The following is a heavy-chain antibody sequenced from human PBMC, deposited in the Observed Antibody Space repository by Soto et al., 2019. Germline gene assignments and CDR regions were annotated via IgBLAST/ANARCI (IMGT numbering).Heavy chain of an antibody. V-gene: IGHV1-46*01. Sequence: QVQLVQSGAEVKKPGASVKVSCKASGYTFTNYYIHGVRQAPGQGREWMGIINPSTGYTTPAQQFQGRVTMTRDMSTSTVYMELSNLRSEDTAVSYCARDLVYCSSATCYTRGNNWCDPWGQGTLVTVSS. CDR3: ARDLVYCSSATCYTRGNNWCDP. J-gene: IGHJ5*02. CDR1: GYTFTNYY. CDR2: INPSTGYT. D-gene: IGHD2-2*01.